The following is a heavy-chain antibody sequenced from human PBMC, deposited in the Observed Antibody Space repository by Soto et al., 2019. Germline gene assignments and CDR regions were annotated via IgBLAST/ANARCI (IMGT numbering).Heavy chain of an antibody. Sequence: EVQLVESGGGLVKPGGSLRLSCAASGFTFSNAWMNWVRQAPGKGLEWVGRIKSKTDGGTTDYAAPVKGRFTISRDDSKNTLYLQMHSLKTEDTAVYYCTTDDGRLTITGGIDYWGQGTLVTVSS. J-gene: IGHJ4*02. CDR3: TTDDGRLTITGGIDY. CDR1: GFTFSNAW. V-gene: IGHV3-15*07. D-gene: IGHD3-10*01. CDR2: IKSKTDGGTT.